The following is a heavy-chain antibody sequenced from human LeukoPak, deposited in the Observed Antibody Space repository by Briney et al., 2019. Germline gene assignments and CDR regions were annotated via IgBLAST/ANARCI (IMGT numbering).Heavy chain of an antibody. V-gene: IGHV3-23*01. Sequence: GGSLRLSCAASGFTFTNYAMTWVRQAPGKGLEWVAATVGIGPDTYHADSVKGRFTISRDNSKNILYLQMNSLRVEDTAVYYCIKASAARCIGVFCYPFDHWGQGTLVTVSS. CDR1: GFTFTNYA. CDR3: IKASAARCIGVFCYPFDH. J-gene: IGHJ4*02. D-gene: IGHD2-15*01. CDR2: TVGIGPDT.